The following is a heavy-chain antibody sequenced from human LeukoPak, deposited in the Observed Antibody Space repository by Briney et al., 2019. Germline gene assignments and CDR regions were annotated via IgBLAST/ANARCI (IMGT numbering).Heavy chain of an antibody. CDR2: TYYRSKWYN. Sequence: SQTLSLTCAISGGSVSTDTDAWNWIRQSPSRGLEWLGRTYYRSKWYNDYAVSVKSRITINPDTSKNQFSLQLNSVTPEDTAVYFCASGRLWAFDSWGQGTMVTVSS. CDR3: ASGRLWAFDS. D-gene: IGHD6-6*01. CDR1: GGSVSTDTDA. J-gene: IGHJ4*02. V-gene: IGHV6-1*01.